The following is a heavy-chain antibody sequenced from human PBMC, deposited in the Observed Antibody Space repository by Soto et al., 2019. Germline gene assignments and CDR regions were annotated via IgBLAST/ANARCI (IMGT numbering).Heavy chain of an antibody. CDR3: ATQVVPAAMGIGYYYYYMDV. CDR1: GGSISSSSYY. CDR2: IYYSGST. V-gene: IGHV4-39*01. J-gene: IGHJ6*03. Sequence: SETLSLTCTVSGGSISSSSYYWGWIRQPPGKGLEWIGSIYYSGSTYYNPSLKSRVTISVDTSKNQFSLKLSSVTAADTAVYYCATQVVPAAMGIGYYYYYMDVWGKGTTVTVSS. D-gene: IGHD2-2*01.